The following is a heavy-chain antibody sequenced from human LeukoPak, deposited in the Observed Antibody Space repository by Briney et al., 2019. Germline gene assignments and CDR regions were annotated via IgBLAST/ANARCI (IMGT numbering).Heavy chain of an antibody. CDR2: IYSGGST. CDR3: ARDAFYGVAGY. D-gene: IGHD4-17*01. V-gene: IGHV3-66*01. Sequence: GGFVRLSCAASGCTFSGYAMSWVRQAPGKGLEWVSAIYSGGSTYYADSVKGRFTISRDSSKNTLYLQMNILRAEDTAVYYCARDAFYGVAGYWGQGTLVTVSS. CDR1: GCTFSGYA. J-gene: IGHJ4*02.